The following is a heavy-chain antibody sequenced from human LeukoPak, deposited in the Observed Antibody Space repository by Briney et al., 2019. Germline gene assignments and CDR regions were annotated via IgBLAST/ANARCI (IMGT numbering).Heavy chain of an antibody. CDR2: ISGSGGST. D-gene: IGHD2-2*01. CDR1: GYSFISYW. J-gene: IGHJ4*02. CDR3: AKVGVPAVMELGTRGVATTIELDY. V-gene: IGHV3-23*01. Sequence: GESLKISCKGSGYSFISYWIGWVRQAPGKGLEWVSGISGSGGSTYYADSVKGRFTISRDNSKNTLYLQMNSLRADDTAVYYCAKVGVPAVMELGTRGVATTIELDYWGQGTLVTVSS.